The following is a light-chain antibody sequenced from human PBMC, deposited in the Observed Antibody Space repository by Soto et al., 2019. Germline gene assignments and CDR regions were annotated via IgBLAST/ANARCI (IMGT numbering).Light chain of an antibody. Sequence: QSVLTQPPSASGTPGQSVTISCSGNSSNIGNNPVNWYQQLPGTDPKLLIYSSNQRPSGVPYRISGSKSGASASLAITGLQSDDEADYYCGTWDASLKSYMFGGGTKLTVL. V-gene: IGLV1-44*01. J-gene: IGLJ3*02. CDR3: GTWDASLKSYM. CDR1: SSNIGNNP. CDR2: SSN.